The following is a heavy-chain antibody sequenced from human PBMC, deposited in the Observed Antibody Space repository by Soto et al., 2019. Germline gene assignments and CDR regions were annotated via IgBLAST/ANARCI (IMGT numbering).Heavy chain of an antibody. D-gene: IGHD3-16*01. CDR3: ARQRAWKGEWAFDI. J-gene: IGHJ3*02. CDR1: GGAISSDTHY. CDR2: IKYIGHT. V-gene: IGHV4-39*01. Sequence: QLQVQESGPGLVKASETLSLTCTVSGGAISSDTHYWGWIRQPPGKGLEWIGSIKYIGHTFYNPSLKSRVAMSVDTSKNQFSLKLSSVTAADTAVYPCARQRAWKGEWAFDIWGQGTLVTVSS.